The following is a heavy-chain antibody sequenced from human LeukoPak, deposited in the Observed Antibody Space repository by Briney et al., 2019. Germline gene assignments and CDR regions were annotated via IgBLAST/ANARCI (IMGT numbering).Heavy chain of an antibody. CDR2: ISNSGFYI. CDR1: GFTLSSYT. J-gene: IGHJ4*02. Sequence: GGSLRLSCAASGFTLSSYTTNWVRQAPGKGLEWVSSISNSGFYIYYADSVKGRFVVSRDNANNSLYLQMNSLRAEDTAVYYCARDYSKGERGYFDYWGQGTLVTVSS. V-gene: IGHV3-21*01. CDR3: ARDYSKGERGYFDY. D-gene: IGHD4-11*01.